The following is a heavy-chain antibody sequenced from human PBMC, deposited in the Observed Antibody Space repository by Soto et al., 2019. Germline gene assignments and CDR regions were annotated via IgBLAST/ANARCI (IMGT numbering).Heavy chain of an antibody. V-gene: IGHV4-61*01. Sequence: PSETLSLTCTVSGGSVSSGSYYWSWIRQPPGKGLEWIGYIYYSGSTNYNPSLKSRVTIPVDTSKNQFSLKLSSVTAADTAVYYCAREGLPDYYYGMDVWGQGTTVTVSS. CDR2: IYYSGST. J-gene: IGHJ6*02. D-gene: IGHD2-15*01. CDR3: AREGLPDYYYGMDV. CDR1: GGSVSSGSYY.